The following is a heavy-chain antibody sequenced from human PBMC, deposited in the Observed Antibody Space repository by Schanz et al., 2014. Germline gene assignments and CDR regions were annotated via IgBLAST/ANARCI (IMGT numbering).Heavy chain of an antibody. D-gene: IGHD3-10*01. CDR3: ARPALWFGDNCFDP. CDR2: INWSDGGST. CDR1: GFTFENYA. J-gene: IGHJ5*02. Sequence: EVQLVESGGGLVQPGGSLRLSCAASGFTFENYALTWVRQVPGKGLEWVSRINWSDGGSTGYADSVRGRFTISRDNAKNSLYLEMNSLRAEDTAVYYCARPALWFGDNCFDPWGQGTLVTVSS. V-gene: IGHV3-20*04.